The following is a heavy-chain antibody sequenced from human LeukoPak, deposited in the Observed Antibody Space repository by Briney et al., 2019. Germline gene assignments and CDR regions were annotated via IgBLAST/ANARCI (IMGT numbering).Heavy chain of an antibody. Sequence: SETLSLTCTVSGGSISSYYWVWIRQPPGKGLEWIGYIYYSGSTNYNPSLKSRVTISVDTSKNQFSLKLSSVTAADTAVYYCAREARDYFDYWGQGTLVTVSS. CDR1: GGSISSYY. J-gene: IGHJ4*02. CDR2: IYYSGST. CDR3: AREARDYFDY. D-gene: IGHD3-10*01. V-gene: IGHV4-59*01.